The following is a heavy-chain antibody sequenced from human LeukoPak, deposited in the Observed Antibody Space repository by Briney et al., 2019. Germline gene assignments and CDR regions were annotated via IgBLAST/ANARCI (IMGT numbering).Heavy chain of an antibody. V-gene: IGHV3-21*01. Sequence: GGSRRLSCAASGFTFSSYSMNWVRQAPGKGLEWVSSISSSSSYIYYADSVKGRFTISRDNAKNSLYLQMNSLRAEDTAVYYCARDQDDYGDYNWGQGTLVTVSS. CDR1: GFTFSSYS. J-gene: IGHJ4*02. CDR2: ISSSSSYI. D-gene: IGHD4-17*01. CDR3: ARDQDDYGDYN.